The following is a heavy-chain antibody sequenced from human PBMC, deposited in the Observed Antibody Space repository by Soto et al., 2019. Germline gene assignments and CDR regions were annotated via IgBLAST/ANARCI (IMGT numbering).Heavy chain of an antibody. CDR2: ISYDGSNK. CDR1: GFTFSSYG. V-gene: IGHV3-30*18. Sequence: PGGALRLSCAASGFTFSSYGMHWVRQAPGKGLEWVAVISYDGSNKYYADSVKGRFTISRDNSKNTLYLQMDSLRAEDTAVHYCAKDHRFDDSYSSSWYYFDYWGQGTLVTVSS. CDR3: AKDHRFDDSYSSSWYYFDY. J-gene: IGHJ4*02. D-gene: IGHD6-13*01.